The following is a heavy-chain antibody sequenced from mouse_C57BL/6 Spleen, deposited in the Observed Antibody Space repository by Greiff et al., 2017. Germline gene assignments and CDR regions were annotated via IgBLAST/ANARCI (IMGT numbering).Heavy chain of an antibody. CDR3: ARSKYGSSYFDV. CDR2: INPSSGYT. CDR1: GYTFTSYT. D-gene: IGHD1-1*01. V-gene: IGHV1-4*01. Sequence: VQRVESGAELARPGASVKMSCKASGYTFTSYTMHWVKQRPGQGLEWIGYINPSSGYTKYNQKFKDKATLTADKSSSTAYMQLSSLTSEDSAVYYCARSKYGSSYFDVWGTGTTVTVSS. J-gene: IGHJ1*03.